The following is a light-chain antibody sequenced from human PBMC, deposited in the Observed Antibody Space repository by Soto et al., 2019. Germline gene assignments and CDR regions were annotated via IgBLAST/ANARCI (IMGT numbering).Light chain of an antibody. CDR3: SSYTSSSIDDV. J-gene: IGLJ2*01. CDR1: SSDVGGYNY. V-gene: IGLV2-14*01. CDR2: EVS. Sequence: QSVLTQPASVSGSPGQSITISCTGTSSDVGGYNYVSWYQQHPGTAPKLMIYEVSNRPSGVSNRFSGSKSGNTASLTISGLQAEDEADYYCSSYTSSSIDDVFGGGTKLTVL.